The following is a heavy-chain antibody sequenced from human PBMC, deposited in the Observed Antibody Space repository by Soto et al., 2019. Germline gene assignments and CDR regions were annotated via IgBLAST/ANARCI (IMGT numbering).Heavy chain of an antibody. J-gene: IGHJ4*02. CDR2: IWYDGSNK. D-gene: IGHD3-9*01. CDR1: GFTFSSYG. V-gene: IGHV3-33*01. CDR3: ARDLKELRYFDWLPPDFDY. Sequence: PVWSLRLSCAASGFTFSSYGMHWVRQAPGKGLEWVAVIWYDGSNKYYADSVKGRFTISRDNSKNTLYLTMNSLRAEDTAVYYCARDLKELRYFDWLPPDFDYWGQGTLVPVAS.